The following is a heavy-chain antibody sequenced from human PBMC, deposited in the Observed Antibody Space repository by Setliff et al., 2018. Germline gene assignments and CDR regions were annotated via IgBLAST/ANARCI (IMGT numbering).Heavy chain of an antibody. J-gene: IGHJ4*02. Sequence: ASVKVSCKTSGYTFISYGLSWMRQAPGQGLEWRGWINPNSGGTNYAQKFQGRVTMTRDTSISTAYMELSRLRADDTAVYYCPRDAVMITFGGVIEEDYWGQGTLVTVSS. CDR1: GYTFISYG. CDR3: PRDAVMITFGGVIEEDY. CDR2: INPNSGGT. V-gene: IGHV1-2*02. D-gene: IGHD3-16*01.